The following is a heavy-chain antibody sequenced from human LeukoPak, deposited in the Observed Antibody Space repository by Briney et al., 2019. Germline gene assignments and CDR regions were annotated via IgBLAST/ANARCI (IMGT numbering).Heavy chain of an antibody. CDR3: ARDVRYSGYDLGTDY. CDR1: GGSISSSNW. Sequence: PSGTLSVTCAVSGGSISSSNWWSWVRQPPGKGLEWIGEIYHSGSTNYNPSLKSRVSISVDTSKNQFSLKLSSVTAADKAVYYCARDVRYSGYDLGTDYWGQGTLVTVSS. J-gene: IGHJ4*02. D-gene: IGHD5-12*01. CDR2: IYHSGST. V-gene: IGHV4-4*02.